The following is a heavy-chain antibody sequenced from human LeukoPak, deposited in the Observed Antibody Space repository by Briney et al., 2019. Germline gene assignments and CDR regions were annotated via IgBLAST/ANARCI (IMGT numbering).Heavy chain of an antibody. CDR2: IYHSGST. D-gene: IGHD5-24*01. V-gene: IGHV4-30-2*01. Sequence: SETLSLTCAVSGGSISSSGYSWSWIRQPPGKGLEWIGYIYHSGSTYYNPSLKSRVTISVDRSKNQFSLKLSSVTAADTAVYYCARGRMATSPFDYWGQGTLVTVSS. J-gene: IGHJ4*02. CDR1: GGSISSSGYS. CDR3: ARGRMATSPFDY.